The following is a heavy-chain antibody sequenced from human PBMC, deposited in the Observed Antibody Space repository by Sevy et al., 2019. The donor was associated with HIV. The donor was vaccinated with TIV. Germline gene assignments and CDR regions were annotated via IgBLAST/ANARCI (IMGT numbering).Heavy chain of an antibody. J-gene: IGHJ2*01. Sequence: GGSLRLSCAASGFTFSSYDMHWVRQATGKGLEWDSAIGTAGDTYYPGSVKGRFTISRENAKNSLYLQMNSLRAGDTAVYYCARGRYYYDSSGYGLDLWGRGTLVTVSS. CDR2: IGTAGDT. V-gene: IGHV3-13*01. CDR1: GFTFSSYD. CDR3: ARGRYYYDSSGYGLDL. D-gene: IGHD3-22*01.